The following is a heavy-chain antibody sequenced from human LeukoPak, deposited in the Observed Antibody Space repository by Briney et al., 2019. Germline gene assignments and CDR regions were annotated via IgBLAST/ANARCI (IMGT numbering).Heavy chain of an antibody. V-gene: IGHV3-21*01. CDR3: ARVSTSSSWYYFDY. D-gene: IGHD6-13*01. Sequence: EGSLRLSCAASGFTFSSYSMNWVRQAPGKGLEWVSSISSSSSYIYYADSVKGRFTISRDNAKNSLYLQMNSLRAEDTAVYYCARVSTSSSWYYFDYWGQGTLVTVSS. J-gene: IGHJ4*02. CDR2: ISSSSSYI. CDR1: GFTFSSYS.